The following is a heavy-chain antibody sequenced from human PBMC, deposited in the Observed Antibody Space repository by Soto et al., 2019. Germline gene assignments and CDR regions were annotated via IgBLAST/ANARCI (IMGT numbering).Heavy chain of an antibody. D-gene: IGHD3-3*01. J-gene: IGHJ4*02. CDR1: RYTFSDYY. Sequence: QVQLVESGGDLVKPGGSLRLSCAASRYTFSDYYMSWIRQALGKGLEWISYIDTSGTKIYYADSVKGRFTITRDNAKNSLYLEMNSLRDEDTAVYYCASHYDMWSGYLSPVDYWGQGTLVTVSS. V-gene: IGHV3-11*01. CDR2: IDTSGTKI. CDR3: ASHYDMWSGYLSPVDY.